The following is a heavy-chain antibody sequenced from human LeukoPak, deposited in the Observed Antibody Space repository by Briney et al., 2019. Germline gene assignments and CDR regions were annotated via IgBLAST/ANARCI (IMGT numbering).Heavy chain of an antibody. J-gene: IGHJ4*02. CDR3: ARDGGTVTSYYFDS. CDR2: ISAWGDNT. CDR1: GFTFSSYV. Sequence: GGSLRLSCAASGFTFSSYVMHWVRQAPGKGLEWVSGISAWGDNTYSADSVRSRFTISRDNSKNTLYLQMNSLRVEDTAVYYCARDGGTVTSYYFDSWGLGTLVTVSS. D-gene: IGHD4-11*01. V-gene: IGHV3-23*01.